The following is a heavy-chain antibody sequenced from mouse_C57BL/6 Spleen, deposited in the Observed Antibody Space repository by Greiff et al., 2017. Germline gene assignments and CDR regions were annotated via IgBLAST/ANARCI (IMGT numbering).Heavy chain of an antibody. CDR3: ARRGYGSSQYYFDY. Sequence: EVQLQQSGPELVKPGASVKIPCKASGYTFTDYNMDWVKQSHGKSLEWIGDINPNNGGTIYNQKFKGKATLTVDKSSSTAYMELRSLTSEDTAVYYCARRGYGSSQYYFDYWGQGTTLTVSS. CDR1: GYTFTDYN. V-gene: IGHV1-18*01. J-gene: IGHJ2*01. D-gene: IGHD1-1*01. CDR2: INPNNGGT.